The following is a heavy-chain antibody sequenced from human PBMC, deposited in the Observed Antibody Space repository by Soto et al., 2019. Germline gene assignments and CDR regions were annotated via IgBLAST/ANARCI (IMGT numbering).Heavy chain of an antibody. Sequence: GGSLRLSCAASGFTFSSYWMHWVRQAPGKGLVWVSRINSDGSSTSYADSVKGRFTISRDNAKNTLYLQMNSLRAEDTAVYYCAREPYYYGSGSYLGMDVWRQGTTVTVSS. D-gene: IGHD3-10*01. J-gene: IGHJ6*02. CDR1: GFTFSSYW. CDR3: AREPYYYGSGSYLGMDV. V-gene: IGHV3-74*01. CDR2: INSDGSST.